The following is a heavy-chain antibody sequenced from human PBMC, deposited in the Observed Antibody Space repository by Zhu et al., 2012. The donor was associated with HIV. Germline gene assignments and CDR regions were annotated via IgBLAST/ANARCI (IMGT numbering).Heavy chain of an antibody. J-gene: IGHJ1*01. CDR1: GGSFSGYS. CDR3: ARSSSNALFQY. Sequence: QVQLQQWGARLLKPSETLFLTCAVYGGSFSGYSWNWIRQPPGKGLEWIGEINHSGSTNYNPSLKSRVTTSVDTSKNQFSLKLTSVTAADTAIYYCARSSSNALFQYWGQGTLVTVSS. D-gene: IGHD2-15*01. V-gene: IGHV4-34*02. CDR2: INHSGST.